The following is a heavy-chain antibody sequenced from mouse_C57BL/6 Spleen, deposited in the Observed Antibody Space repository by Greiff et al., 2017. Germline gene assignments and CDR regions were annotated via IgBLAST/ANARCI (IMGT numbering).Heavy chain of an antibody. D-gene: IGHD1-1*01. CDR2: ISSGSSTI. J-gene: IGHJ1*03. CDR3: ARRGYYGSSSYWYFDV. V-gene: IGHV5-17*01. CDR1: GFTFSDYG. Sequence: EVQRVESGGGLVKPGGSLKLSCAASGFTFSDYGMHWVRQAPEKGLEWVAYISSGSSTIYYADTVKGRFTISRDNANNTLFLQMTSLRSEDTAMYYCARRGYYGSSSYWYFDVWGTGTTVTVSS.